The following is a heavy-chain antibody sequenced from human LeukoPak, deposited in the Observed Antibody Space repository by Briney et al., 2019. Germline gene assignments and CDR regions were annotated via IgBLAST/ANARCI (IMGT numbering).Heavy chain of an antibody. CDR1: GGSISSGGYY. D-gene: IGHD3-22*01. CDR2: IYYSGST. J-gene: IGHJ4*02. CDR3: AREKYDSSLDY. V-gene: IGHV4-31*03. Sequence: SQTLSLTCTVPGGSISSGGYYWSWIRQHPGKGLEWIGYIYYSGSTYYNPSLKSRVTISVDTSKNQFSLKLSSVTAADTAVYYCAREKYDSSLDYWGQGTLVTVSS.